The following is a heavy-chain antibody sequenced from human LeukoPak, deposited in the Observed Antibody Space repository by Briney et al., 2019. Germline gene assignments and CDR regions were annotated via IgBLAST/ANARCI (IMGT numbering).Heavy chain of an antibody. CDR2: ISNDGGYT. Sequence: GGSLRLSCAASEFTFSNYAMSWVRQAPGKGLEWVSAISNDGGYTYYADSVQGRFTISRDNSKSTLCLQMNSLRAEDTAVYYCAKQLGYCSDGSCYFPYWGQGTLVTVSS. CDR3: AKQLGYCSDGSCYFPY. D-gene: IGHD2-15*01. CDR1: EFTFSNYA. V-gene: IGHV3-23*01. J-gene: IGHJ4*02.